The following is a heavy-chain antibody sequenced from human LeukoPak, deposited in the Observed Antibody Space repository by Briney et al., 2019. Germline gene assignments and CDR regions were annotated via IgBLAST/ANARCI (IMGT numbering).Heavy chain of an antibody. V-gene: IGHV3-30*02. Sequence: GGSLRLSCAASGFTFRSYGMHWVRQAPGKGLEWVAIIRYDGTNKYYADSVKGRFTISRDNAKNTLYLQMNTLRDEDTALYYCARTDYYDITKYYDYWGQGTLVTVSS. CDR3: ARTDYYDITKYYDY. D-gene: IGHD3-22*01. CDR1: GFTFRSYG. CDR2: IRYDGTNK. J-gene: IGHJ4*02.